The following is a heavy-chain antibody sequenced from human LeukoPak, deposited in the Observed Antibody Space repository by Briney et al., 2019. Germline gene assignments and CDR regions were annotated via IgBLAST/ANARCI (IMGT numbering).Heavy chain of an antibody. V-gene: IGHV4-59*01. J-gene: IGHJ4*02. CDR2: IYYSGST. CDR3: ASGGNTSPFDY. CDR1: GGSIRSYY. Sequence: SETLSLTCTASGGSIRSYYWSWIRQPPGKGLEWIGYIYYSGSTNYNPSLKSRVTISVDTSKNQFSLKLSSVTAADTAVYYCASGGNTSPFDYWGQGTLVTVSS. D-gene: IGHD4-23*01.